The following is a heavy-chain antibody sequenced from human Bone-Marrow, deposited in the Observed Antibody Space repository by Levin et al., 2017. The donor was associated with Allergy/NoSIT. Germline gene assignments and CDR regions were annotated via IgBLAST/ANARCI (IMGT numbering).Heavy chain of an antibody. D-gene: IGHD3-22*01. CDR2: IKQDGSET. V-gene: IGHV3-7*01. CDR3: AGKRYYYDTSELGWFDP. Sequence: LSLPCAASGFTFSSSWMTWVRQAPGKGLEWVATIKQDGSETFYVDSVKGRFTISRDNVKNSLSLQMNSLRDEDTAVYYCAGKRYYYDTSELGWFDPWGQGTLVTVSS. CDR1: GFTFSSSW. J-gene: IGHJ5*02.